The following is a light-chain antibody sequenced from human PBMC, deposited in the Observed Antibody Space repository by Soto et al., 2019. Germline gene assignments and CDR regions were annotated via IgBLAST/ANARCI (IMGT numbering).Light chain of an antibody. CDR1: SSDVRDYNY. CDR2: EVS. V-gene: IGLV2-8*01. Sequence: QSALTQPPSASGSPGQSVTISCTGTSSDVRDYNYVSWYQQHPGKAPKLMIYEVSKRPSGVPDRISGSKSGNTASLTVSGLQAEDEADYYCSSYAGSNNFVFGGGTKLTVL. J-gene: IGLJ2*01. CDR3: SSYAGSNNFV.